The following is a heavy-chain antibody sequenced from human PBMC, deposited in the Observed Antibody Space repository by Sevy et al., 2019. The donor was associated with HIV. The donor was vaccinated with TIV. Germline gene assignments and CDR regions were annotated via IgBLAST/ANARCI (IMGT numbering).Heavy chain of an antibody. J-gene: IGHJ4*02. V-gene: IGHV3-72*01. D-gene: IGHD6-13*01. CDR3: ATHAGIAAAGRVFDY. Sequence: GGSLRLSCAASGFTFSDHYMEWVRQAPGKGLEWVGRTRNKADSYTTEYAASVKGRFTISRDDSKNSLYLQMNSLKSEDTAVYYCATHAGIAAAGRVFDYWGQGTLVTVSS. CDR2: TRNKADSYTT. CDR1: GFTFSDHY.